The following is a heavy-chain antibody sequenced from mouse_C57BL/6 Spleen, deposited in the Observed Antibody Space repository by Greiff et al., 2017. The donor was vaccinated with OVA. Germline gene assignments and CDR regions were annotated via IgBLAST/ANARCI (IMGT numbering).Heavy chain of an antibody. Sequence: QVQLQQSGAELARPGASVKLSCKASGYTFTSYSMHWVNQRPGQGLEWIGYINPSSGYTKYHQKFKDKATLTADKSSSTAYMQLSSLTSEDSAVYDCARVLIATEVATKFDVWGKGTTVTVSS. D-gene: IGHD1-1*01. CDR3: ARVLIATEVATKFDV. CDR2: INPSSGYT. J-gene: IGHJ1*03. CDR1: GYTFTSYS. V-gene: IGHV1-4*01.